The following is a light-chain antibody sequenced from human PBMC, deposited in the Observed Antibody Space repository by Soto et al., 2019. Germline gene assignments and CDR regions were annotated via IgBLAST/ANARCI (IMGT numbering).Light chain of an antibody. J-gene: IGKJ1*01. CDR1: QSVSSN. CDR3: QKYNNWTPTWT. CDR2: GAS. Sequence: EIVMTQSPATLSVSPGESATLSCRASQSVSSNLAWYQQKPGQTPRLLIYGASTRATGFPARFSGSGSGTEFTLTISSLQSEDFAVYYCQKYNNWTPTWTFGQGSKVEIX. V-gene: IGKV3-15*01.